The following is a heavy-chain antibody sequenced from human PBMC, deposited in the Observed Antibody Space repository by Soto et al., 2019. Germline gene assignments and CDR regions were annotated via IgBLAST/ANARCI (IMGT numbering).Heavy chain of an antibody. Sequence: PGGLLRLSCAASGFTVSSNYMSWVRQAPGKGLEWVSVIYSGGSTYYADSVKGRFTISRDNSKNTLYLQMNSLRAEYTAVYYCPRDRLGGYYYDYFDYWGQGTLVTVSS. CDR1: GFTVSSNY. CDR2: IYSGGST. D-gene: IGHD3-22*01. V-gene: IGHV3-66*01. CDR3: PRDRLGGYYYDYFDY. J-gene: IGHJ4*02.